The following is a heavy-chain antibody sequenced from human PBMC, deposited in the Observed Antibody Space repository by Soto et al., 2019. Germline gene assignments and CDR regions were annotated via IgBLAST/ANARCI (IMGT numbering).Heavy chain of an antibody. V-gene: IGHV3-23*01. CDR3: ANSFLEYFDY. CDR2: ITGSGGST. CDR1: GFTFSSYA. J-gene: IGHJ4*02. Sequence: SGGSLRLSCAVSGFTFSSYAMSWVRQAPGKGLEWVSVITGSGGSTYYADSVKGRFTISRDNSKNTLYLQMNSLRAEDTAIYYCANSFLEYFDYWGQGTLVTVSS.